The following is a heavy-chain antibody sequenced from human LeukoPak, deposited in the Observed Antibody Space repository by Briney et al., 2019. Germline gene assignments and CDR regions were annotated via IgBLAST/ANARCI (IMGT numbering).Heavy chain of an antibody. CDR3: ARDRDTAMVHPAFDI. V-gene: IGHV1-69*04. CDR1: GGTFSSYT. CDR2: IIPILGIA. D-gene: IGHD5-18*01. J-gene: IGHJ3*02. Sequence: SVKVSCKASGGTFSSYTISWVRQAPGQGLEWMGRIIPILGIANFAQKFQGRVTITADKSTSTAYMELSSLRSEDTAVYYCARDRDTAMVHPAFDIWGQGTMVTVSS.